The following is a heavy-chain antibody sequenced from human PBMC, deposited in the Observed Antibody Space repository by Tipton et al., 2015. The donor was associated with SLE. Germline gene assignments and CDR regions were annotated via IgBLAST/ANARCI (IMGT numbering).Heavy chain of an antibody. CDR3: ARGAGIMHF. CDR1: GGSISSYY. CDR2: IYYSGST. J-gene: IGHJ4*02. D-gene: IGHD3-16*01. Sequence: LRLSCTVSGGSISSYYWSWIRQPPGKGLEWIGYIYYSGSTSYNPSLKSRVTMSVDTSKNQLSLKLSPVTDADTAVYYCARGAGIMHFWGQGTLVTVSS. V-gene: IGHV4-59*01.